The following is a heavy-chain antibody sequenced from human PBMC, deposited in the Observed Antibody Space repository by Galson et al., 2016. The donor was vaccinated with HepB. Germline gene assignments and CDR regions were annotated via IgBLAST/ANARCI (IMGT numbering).Heavy chain of an antibody. Sequence: SLRLSCAGSGFTFRRYGIHWVRQAPGKGLEWVAVISYDGTNNYYADSLKGRFTISTDNSKSTLYLQMNSLRAEDTAVYYCAKDAILACGTGCYADYWGQGTLVTVSS. CDR2: ISYDGTNN. CDR3: AKDAILACGTGCYADY. J-gene: IGHJ4*02. D-gene: IGHD2-2*01. CDR1: GFTFRRYG. V-gene: IGHV3-30*18.